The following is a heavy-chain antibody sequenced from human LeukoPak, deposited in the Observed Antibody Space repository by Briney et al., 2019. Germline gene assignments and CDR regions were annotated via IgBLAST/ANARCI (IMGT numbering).Heavy chain of an antibody. J-gene: IGHJ6*02. CDR2: IWADGSNK. CDR1: GFTFSSYG. Sequence: GGSLRLSCVASGFTFSSYGMHWVRRAPGKGLEWVAVIWADGSNKNYVYSVKGRFTISRDNSKNTLFLQMNSLRAEDSAVYYCARDPDYRTYGMDVWGQGTTVTVSS. CDR3: ARDPDYRTYGMDV. V-gene: IGHV3-33*01. D-gene: IGHD4-11*01.